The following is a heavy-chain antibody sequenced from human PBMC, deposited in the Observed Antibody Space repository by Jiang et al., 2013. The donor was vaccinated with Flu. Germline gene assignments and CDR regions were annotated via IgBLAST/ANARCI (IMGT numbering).Heavy chain of an antibody. D-gene: IGHD3-22*01. V-gene: IGHV4-34*01. CDR2: INHSGST. CDR3: ARQYYYDSSGYMGFDY. CDR1: GGSFSGYY. Sequence: LLKPSETLSLTCAVYGGSFSGYYWSWIRQPPGKGLEWIGEINHSGSTNYNPSLKSRVTISVDTSKNQFSLKLSSVTAADTAVYYCARQYYYDSSGYMGFDYWGQGTLVTVSS. J-gene: IGHJ4*02.